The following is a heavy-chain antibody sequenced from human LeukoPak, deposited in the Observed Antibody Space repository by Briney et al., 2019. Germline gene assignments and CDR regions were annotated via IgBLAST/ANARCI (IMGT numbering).Heavy chain of an antibody. CDR3: ARAAAAGPNYYYYGMDV. Sequence: ASVTVSCKASGYTFTSYAMNWVRQAPGQGLEWMGWINTNTGNPTYAQGFTGRFVFSLDTSVSTAYLQISSLKAEDTAVYYCARAAAAGPNYYYYGMDVWGQGTTVTVSS. CDR2: INTNTGNP. J-gene: IGHJ6*02. D-gene: IGHD6-13*01. CDR1: GYTFTSYA. V-gene: IGHV7-4-1*02.